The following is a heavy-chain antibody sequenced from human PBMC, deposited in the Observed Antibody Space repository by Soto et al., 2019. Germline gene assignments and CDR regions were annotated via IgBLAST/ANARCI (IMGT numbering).Heavy chain of an antibody. Sequence: ASVKVSCKASGYTFTSYGISWVRQAPGQGLEWMGWISAYNGNTNYAQKLQGRVTMTTDTSTSTAYMELRSLRSDDTAVYYCARDTRPTVVTHINWFDPWGQGTLVTVSS. CDR3: ARDTRPTVVTHINWFDP. D-gene: IGHD4-17*01. V-gene: IGHV1-18*01. CDR1: GYTFTSYG. J-gene: IGHJ5*02. CDR2: ISAYNGNT.